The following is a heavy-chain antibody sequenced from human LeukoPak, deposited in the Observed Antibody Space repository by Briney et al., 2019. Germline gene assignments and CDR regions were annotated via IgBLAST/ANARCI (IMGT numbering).Heavy chain of an antibody. Sequence: GGSLRLSCAASGFTFSNAWMSWVRQAPGKGLEWVGRIKRKTDGGTTDYAAPVKGRFTISRDDSKNTLYLQMNSLKTEDTAVYYCTTGWATRDAFDIWGQGTMVTVSS. V-gene: IGHV3-15*01. D-gene: IGHD5-12*01. CDR1: GFTFSNAW. CDR3: TTGWATRDAFDI. J-gene: IGHJ3*02. CDR2: IKRKTDGGTT.